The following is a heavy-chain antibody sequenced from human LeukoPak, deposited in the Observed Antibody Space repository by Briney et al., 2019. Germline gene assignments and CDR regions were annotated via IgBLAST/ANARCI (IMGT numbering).Heavy chain of an antibody. CDR3: ARGLGLRAYSGWWSGGWFDP. CDR2: MNPNSGNT. J-gene: IGHJ5*02. Sequence: PGASVKVSCRASGYTFTSYDINWVRQATGQGLEWMGWMNPNSGNTGYAQKFQGRVTITRNTSISTAYMELSSLRSEDTAVYYCARGLGLRAYSGWWSGGWFDPWGQGTLVTVSS. CDR1: GYTFTSYD. D-gene: IGHD6-19*01. V-gene: IGHV1-8*03.